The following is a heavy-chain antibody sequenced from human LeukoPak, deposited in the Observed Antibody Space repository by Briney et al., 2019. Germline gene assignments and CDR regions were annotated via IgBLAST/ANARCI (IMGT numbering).Heavy chain of an antibody. V-gene: IGHV4-38-2*01. D-gene: IGHD6-6*01. CDR2: FYHSGST. J-gene: IGHJ4*02. CDR1: GYSISSYYY. CDR3: ARVVSSSSRYFDY. Sequence: PSETLSLTCAVSGYSISSYYYWGWIRQPPGRGLERIGSFYHSGSTHYNPSLKSRVTISVDTSKNQFSLKLSSVTAADTAVYYCARVVSSSSRYFDYWGQGILVTVSS.